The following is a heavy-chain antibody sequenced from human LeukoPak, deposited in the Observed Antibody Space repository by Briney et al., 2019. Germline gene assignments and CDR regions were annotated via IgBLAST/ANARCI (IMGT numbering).Heavy chain of an antibody. D-gene: IGHD2-2*01. J-gene: IGHJ6*03. CDR3: ARHVPVVPPTAVFSYYYYYMDV. V-gene: IGHV4-39*01. Sequence: SETLSLTCTVSGGSISSSPYWWSWIRQPPGKGLEWIGTICFSGSTFYHPSLEGRVSISADRSKNQFSLKLASVTAADTAVYYCARHVPVVPPTAVFSYYYYYMDVWGKGTTVTVSS. CDR2: ICFSGST. CDR1: GGSISSSPYW.